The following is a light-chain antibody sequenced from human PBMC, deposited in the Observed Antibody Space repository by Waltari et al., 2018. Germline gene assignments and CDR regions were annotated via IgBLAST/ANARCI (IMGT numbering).Light chain of an antibody. CDR3: QQGHSTPRT. CDR1: QSISSY. Sequence: DIQMTQSPSSLSASVGDRFTITCRASQSISSYLYWYQQKPEKAPQLLIYAASSLQSGVPSRFSGRGSGTDFTLTITSLQPEDFATYYCQQGHSTPRTFGQGTKVEIK. CDR2: AAS. J-gene: IGKJ1*01. V-gene: IGKV1-39*01.